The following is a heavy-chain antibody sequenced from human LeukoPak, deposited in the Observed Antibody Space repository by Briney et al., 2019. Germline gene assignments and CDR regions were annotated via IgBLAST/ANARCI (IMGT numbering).Heavy chain of an antibody. CDR3: AREAIRDAFDI. J-gene: IGHJ3*02. Sequence: GASVKVSCKASGSTFTGYYMHWVRQAPGQGLEWMGWLNPNSGGTNYAQEFQGRVTMTRDTSISTAYMELSRLRSDDTALYYCAREAIRDAFDIWGQGTMVTVSS. CDR2: LNPNSGGT. D-gene: IGHD2-21*01. CDR1: GSTFTGYY. V-gene: IGHV1-2*02.